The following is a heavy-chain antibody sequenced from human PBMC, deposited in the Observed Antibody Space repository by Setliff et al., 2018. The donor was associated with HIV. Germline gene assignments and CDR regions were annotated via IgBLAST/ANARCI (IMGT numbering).Heavy chain of an antibody. CDR1: GFTFSNYA. CDR2: ISGSGDTT. CDR3: VRQVSYYHFYMDV. Sequence: SGGSLRLSCAASGFTFSNYAMTWVRQAPGKGLEWVSGISGSGDTTNYADSVKGRFTISRDNAKNSLYLQMNSLRAEDTAVYYCVRQVSYYHFYMDVWGKGTTVTVSS. D-gene: IGHD6-6*01. J-gene: IGHJ6*03. V-gene: IGHV3-23*01.